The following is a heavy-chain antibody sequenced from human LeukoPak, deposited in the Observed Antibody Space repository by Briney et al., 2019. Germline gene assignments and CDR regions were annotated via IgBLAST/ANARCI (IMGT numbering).Heavy chain of an antibody. Sequence: SETLSLTCTVSGGSISSSSYYWGWIRQPPGKGLEWIGSIYYSGSTYYNPSLKSRVTISVDTSKNQFSLKLSSVTAADTAVYYCARHVLRFLEWLVDFDYWGQGTLVTVSS. V-gene: IGHV4-39*01. J-gene: IGHJ4*02. CDR2: IYYSGST. CDR1: GGSISSSSYY. CDR3: ARHVLRFLEWLVDFDY. D-gene: IGHD3-3*01.